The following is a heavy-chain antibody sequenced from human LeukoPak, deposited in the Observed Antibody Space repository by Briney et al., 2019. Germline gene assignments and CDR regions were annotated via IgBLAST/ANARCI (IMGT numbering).Heavy chain of an antibody. CDR2: ISGSIGST. Sequence: SGGSLRLSCAASGFTFSSYAMSWVRQAPGKGLEWVSAISGSIGSTYYADSVKGRFTISRDNSKNTLSLQMNSLRAEDTAVYYCAKGPWFGELLSYFDYWGQGALVTVSS. CDR3: AKGPWFGELLSYFDY. D-gene: IGHD3-10*01. CDR1: GFTFSSYA. V-gene: IGHV3-23*01. J-gene: IGHJ4*02.